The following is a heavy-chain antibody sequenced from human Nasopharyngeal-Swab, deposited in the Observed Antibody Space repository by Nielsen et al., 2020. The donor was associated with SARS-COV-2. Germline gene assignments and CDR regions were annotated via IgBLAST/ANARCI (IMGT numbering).Heavy chain of an antibody. CDR2: ISGSGGST. CDR3: AKMAGRRYSYGHFEGYFDY. D-gene: IGHD5-18*01. V-gene: IGHV3-23*01. Sequence: WIRQPPGKGLEWVSAISGSGGSTYYADSVKGRFTISRDNAKNTLYLQMNSLRAEDTAVYYCAKMAGRRYSYGHFEGYFDYWGQGTLVTVSS. J-gene: IGHJ4*02.